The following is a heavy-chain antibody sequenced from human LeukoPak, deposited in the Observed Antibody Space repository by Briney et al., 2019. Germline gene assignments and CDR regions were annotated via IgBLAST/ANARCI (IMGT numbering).Heavy chain of an antibody. CDR3: ARRSDIYFDY. Sequence: RSLRLSCAASGFTFSSYAMHWVRQAPGKGLEWVAVISYDGSNKYYADSVKGRFTISRDNSKNTLYLQMNSLRAEDTAVYYCARRSDIYFDYWGQGTLVTVSS. J-gene: IGHJ4*02. CDR2: ISYDGSNK. CDR1: GFTFSSYA. V-gene: IGHV3-30*04. D-gene: IGHD1-26*01.